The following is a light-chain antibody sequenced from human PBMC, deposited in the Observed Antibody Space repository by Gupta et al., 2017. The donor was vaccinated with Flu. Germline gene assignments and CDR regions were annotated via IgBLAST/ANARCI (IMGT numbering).Light chain of an antibody. CDR2: STP. J-gene: IGLJ3*02. V-gene: IGLV7-43*01. CDR1: TRAVTNAYY. Sequence: QTVVTQAPSLTVSHGGTVSRTCTYSTRAVTNAYYPYWYQKKHGEAPRTLSYSTPYKHSLTPTRFSGSLLGGKSALTLSGVQPEDEADYYCLLYHVGSQGVFGGVTKLTVL. CDR3: LLYHVGSQGV.